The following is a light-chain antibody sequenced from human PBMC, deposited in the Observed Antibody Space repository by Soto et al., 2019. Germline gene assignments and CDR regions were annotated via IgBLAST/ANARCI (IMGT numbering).Light chain of an antibody. CDR2: KAS. J-gene: IGKJ2*01. V-gene: IGKV1-16*02. CDR3: QHSNSYPYT. CDR1: RDISNS. Sequence: DIQMTQSPSSLSASVGDTVTITCRASRDISNSLAWFQQKPGKAPKSLIYKASNLHSEVPSKFGGSGSETAFTLTISSLQPEDFATYYCQHSNSYPYTFGQWTKLEIK.